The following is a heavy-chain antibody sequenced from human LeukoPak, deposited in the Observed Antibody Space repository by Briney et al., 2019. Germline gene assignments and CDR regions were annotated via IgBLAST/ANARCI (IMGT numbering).Heavy chain of an antibody. Sequence: GGSLSLSCAASGFTFDDYAMHWVRQAPGKGLELVSLISGDGGSTYYADPVKGRFTISRDNSKNSLYLQMNSLRTEDTALYYCAKVGYSNYFDYWGQGTLVTVSS. J-gene: IGHJ4*02. CDR3: AKVGYSNYFDY. D-gene: IGHD4-11*01. CDR2: ISGDGGST. CDR1: GFTFDDYA. V-gene: IGHV3-43*02.